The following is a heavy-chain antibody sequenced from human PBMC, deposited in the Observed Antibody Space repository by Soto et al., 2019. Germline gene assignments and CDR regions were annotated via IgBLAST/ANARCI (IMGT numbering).Heavy chain of an antibody. CDR3: ARGWGYDSSDYYYAY. Sequence: QVQLVQSGAEVRKPGASVKVSCKASGGSFSRHDISWVRQAPGQGLEWMGGIIPIFGTANHAQKFQGRVTIIADESTSTAYMELSSLRSEDTAISYCARGWGYDSSDYYYAYWGQGTLVIVSS. D-gene: IGHD3-22*01. J-gene: IGHJ4*02. CDR2: IIPIFGTA. CDR1: GGSFSRHD. V-gene: IGHV1-69*01.